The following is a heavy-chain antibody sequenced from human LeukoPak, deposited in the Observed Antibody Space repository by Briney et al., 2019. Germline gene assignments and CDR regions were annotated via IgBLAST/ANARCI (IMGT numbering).Heavy chain of an antibody. J-gene: IGHJ4*02. CDR1: GGSISSGSYY. CDR2: ISYIGST. CDR3: ARVTDWNDFDY. V-gene: IGHV4-61*01. Sequence: SETLSLTCTVSGGSISSGSYYWSWIRQPPGKGLEWIGYISYIGSTNYNPSLKSRVTISVDTSKNQLSLKLSSVTTADTAVYYCARVTDWNDFDYWGQGTLVTVSS. D-gene: IGHD1-1*01.